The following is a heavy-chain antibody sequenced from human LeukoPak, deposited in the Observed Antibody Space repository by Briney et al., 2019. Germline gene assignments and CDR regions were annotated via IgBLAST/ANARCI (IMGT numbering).Heavy chain of an antibody. Sequence: PSETLSPTCTVSGGSISSYYWSWIRQPPGKGLEWIGYIYYSGSTNYNPSLKSRVSISVDTSKNQFSLKLSSVTAADTAVYYCARYLARHFDYWGQGTLVTVSS. CDR2: IYYSGST. D-gene: IGHD2/OR15-2a*01. CDR1: GGSISSYY. CDR3: ARYLARHFDY. J-gene: IGHJ4*02. V-gene: IGHV4-59*08.